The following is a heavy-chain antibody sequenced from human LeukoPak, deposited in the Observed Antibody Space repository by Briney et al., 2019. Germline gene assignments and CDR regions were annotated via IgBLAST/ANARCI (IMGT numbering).Heavy chain of an antibody. D-gene: IGHD6-19*01. CDR2: IFTGGST. J-gene: IGHJ4*02. CDR3: ASHASSGVDY. CDR1: GGSINNGNHF. V-gene: IGHV4-61*02. Sequence: SETLSLTCTVSGGSINNGNHFWTWIRQPAGKGLEWIGRIFTGGSTYYNPSLKSRVTISVDTSKNQFSLKLSSVTAADTAVYYCASHASSGVDYWGQGTLVTVSS.